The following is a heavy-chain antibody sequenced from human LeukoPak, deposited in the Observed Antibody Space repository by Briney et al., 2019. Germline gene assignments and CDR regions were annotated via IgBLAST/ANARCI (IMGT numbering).Heavy chain of an antibody. CDR3: ARDNGGTAMAYYYYYYMDV. D-gene: IGHD5-18*01. V-gene: IGHV1-18*01. CDR1: GYTFTSYG. J-gene: IGHJ6*03. Sequence: ASVKVSCKASGYTFTSYGISWVRQAPGQGLEWMGWISAYNGHTNYAQKLQGRVTMTTDTSTRTAYMELSSLRSEDTAVYYCARDNGGTAMAYYYYYYMDVWGKGTTVTVSS. CDR2: ISAYNGHT.